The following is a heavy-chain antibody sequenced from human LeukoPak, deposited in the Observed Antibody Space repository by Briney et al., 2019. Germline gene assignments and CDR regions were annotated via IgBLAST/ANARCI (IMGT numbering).Heavy chain of an antibody. CDR1: GYTLTELS. V-gene: IGHV1-24*01. Sequence: ASVKVSCKVSGYTLTELSMHWVRQAPGKGLEWMGGFDPEDGETIYAQKFQGRVTMTEDTSTDTAYMELSSLRSEDTAVYYCATDLVRCGELFHNYWGQGTLVTVSS. CDR2: FDPEDGET. J-gene: IGHJ4*02. CDR3: ATDLVRCGELFHNY. D-gene: IGHD3-10*01.